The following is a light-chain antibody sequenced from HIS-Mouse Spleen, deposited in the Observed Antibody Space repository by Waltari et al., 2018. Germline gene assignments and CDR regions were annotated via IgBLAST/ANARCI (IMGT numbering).Light chain of an antibody. V-gene: IGLV1-44*01. CDR1: RSNIGSNT. J-gene: IGLJ3*02. Sequence: QSVLTQPPSASGTPGQRVTISCSGSRSNIGSNTVTCHQQLPGTAPKLLIYSNNQRPSGVPDRFSGSKSGTSASLAISGLQSEDEADYYCAAWDDSLNGQDWVFGGGTKLTVL. CDR3: AAWDDSLNGQDWV. CDR2: SNN.